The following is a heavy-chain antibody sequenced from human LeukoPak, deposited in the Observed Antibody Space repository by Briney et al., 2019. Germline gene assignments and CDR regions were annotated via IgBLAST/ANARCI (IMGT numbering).Heavy chain of an antibody. CDR1: GFTFSSYG. Sequence: PGGSLRLSCAASGFTFSSYGMHWVRQAPGKGLEWVAVIWYDGSNKYYADSVKGRFTISRDNSKNTLYLQMNSLRAEDTAVYYCAKDPYVGGGYHFDSWGQGSLVTVSS. J-gene: IGHJ4*02. CDR2: IWYDGSNK. D-gene: IGHD3-22*01. CDR3: AKDPYVGGGYHFDS. V-gene: IGHV3-33*06.